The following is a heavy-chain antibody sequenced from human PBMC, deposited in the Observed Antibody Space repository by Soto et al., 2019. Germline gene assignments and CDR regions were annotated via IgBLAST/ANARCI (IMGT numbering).Heavy chain of an antibody. J-gene: IGHJ4*02. CDR1: GGSVSSGSYY. CDR2: IYYSGST. CDR3: ARGDYGGNYDY. Sequence: SETLSLTCTVSGGSVSSGSYYWSWIRQPPGKGLEWIGYIYYSGSTNYNPSLKSRVTISVDTSENQFSLKLSSVTAADTAVYYCARGDYGGNYDYWGQGTLVTVYS. D-gene: IGHD4-17*01. V-gene: IGHV4-61*01.